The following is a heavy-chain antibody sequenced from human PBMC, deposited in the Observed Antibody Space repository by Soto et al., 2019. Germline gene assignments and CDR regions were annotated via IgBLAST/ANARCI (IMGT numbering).Heavy chain of an antibody. V-gene: IGHV1-18*04. CDR3: ARGPPSGSFSLTPRY. CDR2: ISGQIAKT. D-gene: IGHD1-26*01. J-gene: IGHJ4*02. Sequence: QVQLVRSGPEVKKPGASVKVSCKASGYSFHNFGIIWVRQAPGQGLEWMGWISGQIAKTNYAQKFQGKVTMTTDTSTSTAYMELNTLTSDDTAMYYCARGPPSGSFSLTPRYWGQGTLVTVSS. CDR1: GYSFHNFG.